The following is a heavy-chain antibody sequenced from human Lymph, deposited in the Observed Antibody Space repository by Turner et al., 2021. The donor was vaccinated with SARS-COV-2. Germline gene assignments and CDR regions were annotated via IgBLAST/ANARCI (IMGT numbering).Heavy chain of an antibody. CDR3: ARAAQLTVWFDP. CDR1: GYTFTRYD. D-gene: IGHD3-9*01. V-gene: IGHV1-8*01. Sequence: QVQLVQSGAEVKKPGASVKVYCMASGYTFTRYDINWVRQATGQGLEWMGWMYPNSGNTGYAQKFQGRVTMTRNTSISTAYMELSSLRSEDTAVYYCARAAQLTVWFDPWGQGTLVTVSS. J-gene: IGHJ5*02. CDR2: MYPNSGNT.